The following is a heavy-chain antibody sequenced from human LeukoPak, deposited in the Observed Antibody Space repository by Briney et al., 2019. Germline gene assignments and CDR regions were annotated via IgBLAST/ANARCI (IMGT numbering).Heavy chain of an antibody. V-gene: IGHV4-38-2*02. CDR3: ARHGVSLDSPFDY. Sequence: SETLSLTCTVSGGSISSGYYWGWIRQPPGKGLEWIGSIYHSGSTFYNPSLKSRVTISVDTSKNQFSLKLSSVTAADTAVYYCARHGVSLDSPFDYWGQGTLVTVSS. D-gene: IGHD3-16*02. CDR2: IYHSGST. CDR1: GGSISSGYY. J-gene: IGHJ4*02.